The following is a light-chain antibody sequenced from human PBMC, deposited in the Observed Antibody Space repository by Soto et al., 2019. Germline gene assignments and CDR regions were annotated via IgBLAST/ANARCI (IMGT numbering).Light chain of an antibody. CDR2: DVR. J-gene: IGLJ1*01. V-gene: IGLV2-14*03. CDR3: CSYTSSSTYV. CDR1: ISDVGGSNY. Sequence: QSALTQPASVSGSPGQSITISCTGTISDVGGSNYVSWYQQHPGSAPKLMIYDVRNRPSGVSNRFSGSKSGDTASLTISGLQAEDEADYYCCSYTSSSTYVFGTGTSSPS.